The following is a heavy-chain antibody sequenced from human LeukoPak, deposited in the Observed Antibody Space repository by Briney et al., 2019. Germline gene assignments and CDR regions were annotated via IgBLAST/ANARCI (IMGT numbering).Heavy chain of an antibody. J-gene: IGHJ6*04. Sequence: PGGSLRLSCAASGFTFSDYYMSWIRQAPGKGLEWVSYISSSGSTIYYADSVKGRFTISRDNAKNSLYLQMNSLRAEDTAVYYCATDYDILTGFLREPRETDVWGKGTTVTVSS. CDR3: ATDYDILTGFLREPRETDV. CDR1: GFTFSDYY. V-gene: IGHV3-11*04. CDR2: ISSSGSTI. D-gene: IGHD3-9*01.